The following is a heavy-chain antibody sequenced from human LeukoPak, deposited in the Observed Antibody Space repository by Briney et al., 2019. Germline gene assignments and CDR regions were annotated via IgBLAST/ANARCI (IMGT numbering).Heavy chain of an antibody. CDR3: ARHGGYSYGNHDY. CDR1: GYSFTSYW. Sequence: RGESLKISCKGSGYSFTSYWISWVRQLPGKGLEWMGRIDPSDSYTNYSPSFQGHVTISADKSISTAYLQWSSLKASDTAMYYCARHGGYSYGNHDYWGQGTLVTVSS. V-gene: IGHV5-10-1*01. J-gene: IGHJ4*02. CDR2: IDPSDSYT. D-gene: IGHD5-18*01.